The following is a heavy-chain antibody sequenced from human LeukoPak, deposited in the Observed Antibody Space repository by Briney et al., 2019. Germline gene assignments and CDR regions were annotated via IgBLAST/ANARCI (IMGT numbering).Heavy chain of an antibody. J-gene: IGHJ3*02. D-gene: IGHD3-10*01. CDR2: INHSGST. Sequence: PSETLSLTCAVYGGSFSGYYWSWIRQPPGKGLEWIGEINHSGSTNYNPSLKSRVTISVDTSKNQFSLKLRSVTAADTAVYYCARQVYPGRDAFDIWGQGTMVTVSS. V-gene: IGHV4-34*01. CDR3: ARQVYPGRDAFDI. CDR1: GGSFSGYY.